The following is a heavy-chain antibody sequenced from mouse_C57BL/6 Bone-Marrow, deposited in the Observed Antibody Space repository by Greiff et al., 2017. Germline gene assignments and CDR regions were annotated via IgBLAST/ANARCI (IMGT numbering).Heavy chain of an antibody. CDR3: ARRDYGSSGYGYFYV. V-gene: IGHV1-82*01. D-gene: IGHD1-1*01. CDR2: IYPGDGDT. CDR1: GYAFSSSW. J-gene: IGHJ1*03. Sequence: VKLVESGPELVKPGASVKISCKASGYAFSSSWMNWVKQRPGKGLEWIGRIYPGDGDTNYNGKFKGKATLTADKSSSTAYMQLSSLTSEDAAVYFCARRDYGSSGYGYFYVWGTGTTVTVSS.